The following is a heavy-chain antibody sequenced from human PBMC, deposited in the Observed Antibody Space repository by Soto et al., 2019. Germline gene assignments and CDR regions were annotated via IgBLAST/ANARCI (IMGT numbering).Heavy chain of an antibody. CDR1: GFTFSGAA. V-gene: IGHV3-73*02. Sequence: EVQLVESVGGLVQPGGSLKVSCAASGFTFSGAAMHWVRQASGKGLEWVGRIRSKANSYATAYAVSVKGRFTISRDDSRNTAYLQMNSLKTEDMAVYYCARGIYDFRSGHPKGPEYWGQGTVVTVSS. CDR2: IRSKANSYAT. D-gene: IGHD3-3*01. CDR3: ARGIYDFRSGHPKGPEY. J-gene: IGHJ4*02.